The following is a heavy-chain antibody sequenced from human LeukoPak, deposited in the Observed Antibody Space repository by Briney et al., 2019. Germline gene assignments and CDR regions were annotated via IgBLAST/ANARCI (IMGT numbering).Heavy chain of an antibody. CDR3: ARDDREGYYYDSSGYYFFDY. CDR2: IYSGGNT. D-gene: IGHD3-22*01. J-gene: IGHJ4*02. V-gene: IGHV3-66*01. CDR1: GFTVSSNY. Sequence: GGSLRLSCAASGFTVSSNYMSWVRQAPGKGLEWVSVIYSGGNTYYADSVKGRFTISRDNSKNTLYLQVNSLRAEDTAVYYCARDDREGYYYDSSGYYFFDYWGQGTLVTVSS.